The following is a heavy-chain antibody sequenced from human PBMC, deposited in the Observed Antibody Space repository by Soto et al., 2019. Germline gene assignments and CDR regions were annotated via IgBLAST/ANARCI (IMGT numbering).Heavy chain of an antibody. Sequence: EVQLLESGGGLVQPGGSLRLSCAASGFTFSTYAMSWIRQAPGTGLEWVSAISASSGTTYYAVSVKGRFSISRDNSKNTLYVQMNSLRAENTALYYCAKWGVDYDFCSGSGPWGQGTLVTVSS. CDR2: ISASSGTT. V-gene: IGHV3-23*01. D-gene: IGHD3-3*01. J-gene: IGHJ5*02. CDR1: GFTFSTYA. CDR3: AKWGVDYDFCSGSGP.